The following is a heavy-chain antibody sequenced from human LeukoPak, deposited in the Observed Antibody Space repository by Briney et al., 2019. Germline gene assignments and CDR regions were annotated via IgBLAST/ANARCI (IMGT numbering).Heavy chain of an antibody. D-gene: IGHD4-17*01. Sequence: GEALEISCQGSGSSFTSYWIGGVRQLPGKGLEWMGIIYPGDSDTRYSPSFQGQVTISADKSISTAYLQWSSLKASDTAMYYCARPDRRYGDYTFQHWGQGTLVTVSS. CDR1: GSSFTSYW. CDR2: IYPGDSDT. V-gene: IGHV5-51*01. CDR3: ARPDRRYGDYTFQH. J-gene: IGHJ1*01.